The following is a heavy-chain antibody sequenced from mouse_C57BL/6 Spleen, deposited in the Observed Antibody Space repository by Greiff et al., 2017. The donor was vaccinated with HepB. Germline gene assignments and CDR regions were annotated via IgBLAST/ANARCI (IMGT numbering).Heavy chain of an antibody. CDR3: ANGPYDGEDYAMDY. V-gene: IGHV1-55*01. CDR1: GYTFTSYW. Sequence: QVHVKQPGAELVKPGASVKMSCKASGYTFTSYWITWVKQRPGQGLEWIGDIYPGSGSTNYNEKFKSKATLTVDTSSSTAYMQLSSLTSEDSAVYYCANGPYDGEDYAMDYWGQGTSVTVSS. CDR2: IYPGSGST. J-gene: IGHJ4*01. D-gene: IGHD2-12*01.